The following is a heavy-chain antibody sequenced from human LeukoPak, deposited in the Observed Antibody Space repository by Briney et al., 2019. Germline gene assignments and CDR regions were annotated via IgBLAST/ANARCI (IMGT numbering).Heavy chain of an antibody. CDR1: GFTFSSYG. D-gene: IGHD5-12*01. V-gene: IGHV3-30*02. CDR2: IRYDGSNK. J-gene: IGHJ5*02. CDR3: AKGYSGYAVGELSP. Sequence: GGSLRLSCAASGFTFSSYGMHWVRQAPGMGLEWVAFIRYDGSNKYYADSVKGRFTISRDNSKNTLYLRMNSLRAEDTAVYYCAKGYSGYAVGELSPWGQGTLVTVSS.